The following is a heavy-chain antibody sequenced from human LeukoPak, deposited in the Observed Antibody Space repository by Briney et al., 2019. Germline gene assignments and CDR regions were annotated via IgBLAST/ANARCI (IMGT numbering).Heavy chain of an antibody. CDR1: GFTFSRYG. D-gene: IGHD6-19*01. Sequence: GGSLRLSCAASGFTFSRYGMNWVRQAPGKGLEWVSSISSSSSYIYYADSVKGRFTISRDNAKNSLYLQMNSLRAEDTAVYYCARGAPGIAVAGNYFDYWGQGTLVTVSS. V-gene: IGHV3-21*01. CDR2: ISSSSSYI. CDR3: ARGAPGIAVAGNYFDY. J-gene: IGHJ4*02.